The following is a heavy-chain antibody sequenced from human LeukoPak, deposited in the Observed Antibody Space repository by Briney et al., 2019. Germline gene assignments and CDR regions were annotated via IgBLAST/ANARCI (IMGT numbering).Heavy chain of an antibody. V-gene: IGHV1-69*13. D-gene: IGHD6-19*01. J-gene: IGHJ4*02. CDR2: IIPIFGTA. Sequence: ASVKVSCKASGGTFSSYAISWVRQAPGQGLEWMGGIIPIFGTANYAQKFQGRVTITADESTSTAYMELSSLRSEDTAVYYCARGSSGRNSFNYWGQGTLVTVSS. CDR3: ARGSSGRNSFNY. CDR1: GGTFSSYA.